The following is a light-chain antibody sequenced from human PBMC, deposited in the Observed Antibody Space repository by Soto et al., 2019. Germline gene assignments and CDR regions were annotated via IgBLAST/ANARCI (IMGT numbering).Light chain of an antibody. V-gene: IGKV1-5*03. CDR1: QSISTW. CDR2: KAS. CDR3: QQYKSYSPYT. Sequence: DIQMTQSPSTLSASVGDRVTITCRASQSISTWLAWYQQKPGKAPNLLIYKASSLGSGVPSRFSGSRSGTEVTLNISSLQPDDFATYYCQQYKSYSPYTFGQGTKLEIK. J-gene: IGKJ2*01.